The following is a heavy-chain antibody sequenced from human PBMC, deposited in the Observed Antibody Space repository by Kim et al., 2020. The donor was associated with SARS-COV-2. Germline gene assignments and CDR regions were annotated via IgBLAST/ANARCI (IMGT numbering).Heavy chain of an antibody. D-gene: IGHD3-10*01. CDR2: INPNSGGT. CDR1: GYTFTGYY. CDR3: ARGSAVLWFGELFSDAFDI. Sequence: ASVKVSCKASGYTFTGYYMHWVRQAPGQGLEWMGRINPNSGGTNYAQKFQGRVTMTRDTSISTAYMELSRLRSDDTVVYYCARGSAVLWFGELFSDAFDIWGQGTMVTVSS. V-gene: IGHV1-2*05. J-gene: IGHJ3*02.